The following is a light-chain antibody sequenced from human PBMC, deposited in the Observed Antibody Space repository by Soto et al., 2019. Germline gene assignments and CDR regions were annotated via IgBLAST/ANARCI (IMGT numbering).Light chain of an antibody. Sequence: QTVVTQEPSFSVSPGGTVTLTCGLSSGSVSTSYYPSWYQQTPGQAPHTLIYNTNTRSSGVPDRFSGSILGNKAALTITGALADDESDYYCVLYMGSGISVFAGGTKLTVL. J-gene: IGLJ3*02. CDR2: NTN. CDR3: VLYMGSGISV. V-gene: IGLV8-61*01. CDR1: SGSVSTSYY.